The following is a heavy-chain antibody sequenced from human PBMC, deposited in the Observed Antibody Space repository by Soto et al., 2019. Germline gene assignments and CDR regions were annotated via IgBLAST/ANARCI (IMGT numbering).Heavy chain of an antibody. CDR2: ISGSGGST. CDR3: AKYPLIVVVVAATHNDY. Sequence: VQLLESGGGLVQPGGSLRLSCAASGFTFSSYAMSWVRQAPGKGLEWVSAISGSGGSTYYADSVKGRFTISRDNSKNTLYLQMNSLRAEDTAVYYCAKYPLIVVVVAATHNDYWGQGTLVTVSS. J-gene: IGHJ4*02. V-gene: IGHV3-23*01. D-gene: IGHD2-15*01. CDR1: GFTFSSYA.